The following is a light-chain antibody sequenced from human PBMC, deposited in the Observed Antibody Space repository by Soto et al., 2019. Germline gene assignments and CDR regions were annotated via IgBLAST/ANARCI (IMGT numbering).Light chain of an antibody. CDR2: EAS. CDR3: CSLTNGATWV. CDR1: NSDVGRHNF. Sequence: QSALTQPASVSGSPGQSITISCTGTNSDVGRHNFVSWYQQYPGKAPKLLISEASKRPSGLSNRFSGSKSGNTASLTISGLQAEDEADYYCCSLTNGATWVFGGGTQLTVL. J-gene: IGLJ7*01. V-gene: IGLV2-23*01.